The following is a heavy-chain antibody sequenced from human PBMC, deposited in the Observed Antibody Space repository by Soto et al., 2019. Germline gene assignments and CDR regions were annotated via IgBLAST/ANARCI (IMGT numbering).Heavy chain of an antibody. CDR1: GFTFSSYA. J-gene: IGHJ5*02. CDR2: ISDDGTKK. V-gene: IGHV3-30-3*01. CDR3: ARDTWARRTYYYDPTDTS. D-gene: IGHD3-22*01. Sequence: QVQLVESGGGVVHPGKSLRLSCADSGFTFSSYAFHWVRQAPGKRLEWVAVISDDGTKKYYADYVKGRFIISRHNYKDTLYLEMNSRRIEDTAVYYCARDTWARRTYYYDPTDTSWGQGTLVTVSS.